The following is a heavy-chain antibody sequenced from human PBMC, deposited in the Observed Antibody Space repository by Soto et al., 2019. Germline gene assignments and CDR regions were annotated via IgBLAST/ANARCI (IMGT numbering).Heavy chain of an antibody. V-gene: IGHV3-21*01. Sequence: GGSLRLSCAASGFTFSSYSMNWVRQAPGKGLEWVSSISSSSSYIYYADSVKGRFTISRDNAKNSLYLQMNSLRAEDTAVYYCARDGALISGVVIINYYGMDVWGQGTTVTVSS. CDR2: ISSSSSYI. J-gene: IGHJ6*02. CDR3: ARDGALISGVVIINYYGMDV. D-gene: IGHD3-3*01. CDR1: GFTFSSYS.